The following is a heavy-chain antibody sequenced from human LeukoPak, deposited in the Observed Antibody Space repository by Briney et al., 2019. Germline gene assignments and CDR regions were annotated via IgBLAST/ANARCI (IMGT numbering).Heavy chain of an antibody. J-gene: IGHJ3*02. Sequence: GGSLRLSCAASGFTVSSNYMSWVRQAPGKGLEWVSVIYSGGSTYYADSVKGRFTISRDNSKNTLYLQMNSLRAEDTAVYYCARDNSGSYFDVFDIWGQGTMVTVSS. CDR3: ARDNSGSYFDVFDI. D-gene: IGHD1-26*01. V-gene: IGHV3-66*01. CDR2: IYSGGST. CDR1: GFTVSSNY.